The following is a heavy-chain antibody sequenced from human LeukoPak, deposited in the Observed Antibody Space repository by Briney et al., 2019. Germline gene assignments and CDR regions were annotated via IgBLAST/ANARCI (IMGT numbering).Heavy chain of an antibody. CDR2: ISWNSGSI. J-gene: IGHJ4*02. V-gene: IGHV3-9*01. Sequence: GGSLRLSCAASGFTFDDYAMHWVRQAPGKGLEWVSGISWNSGSIGYADSVKGRFTISRDNAKNSLYLQMNSLRAEDTAVYYCARDDFRGVINYWGQGTLVTVSS. CDR1: GFTFDDYA. CDR3: ARDDFRGVINY. D-gene: IGHD3-10*01.